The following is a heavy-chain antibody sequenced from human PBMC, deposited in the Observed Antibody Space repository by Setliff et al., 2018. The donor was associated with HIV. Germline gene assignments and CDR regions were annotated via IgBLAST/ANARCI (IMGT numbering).Heavy chain of an antibody. CDR2: IYYSGST. V-gene: IGHV4-59*12. CDR1: GGSISSYY. Sequence: PSETLSLTCTVSGGSISSYYWSWIRQPPGKGLEWIGYIYYSGSTNYNPSLKSRVTMSVDMSKNQFSLKLRSVTAADMAVYYCVREYSGVYPDFSFYIDVWGKGTTVTVS. CDR3: VREYSGVYPDFSFYIDV. J-gene: IGHJ6*03. D-gene: IGHD5-12*01.